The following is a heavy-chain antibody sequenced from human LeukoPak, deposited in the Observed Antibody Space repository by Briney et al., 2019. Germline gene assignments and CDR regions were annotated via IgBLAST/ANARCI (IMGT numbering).Heavy chain of an antibody. CDR1: GFNFEEYA. J-gene: IGHJ4*02. Sequence: PGGSLRLSCAASGFNFEEYAMHWVRQVPGRGLEWVSGISWNSGTIVYADSVKGRFTISRDNAQNVLYLQMNSLRAEDTAVYYCTRDSYFDSSAYYNGWNYFDYWGQGILVTVSS. V-gene: IGHV3-9*01. CDR2: ISWNSGTI. D-gene: IGHD3-22*01. CDR3: TRDSYFDSSAYYNGWNYFDY.